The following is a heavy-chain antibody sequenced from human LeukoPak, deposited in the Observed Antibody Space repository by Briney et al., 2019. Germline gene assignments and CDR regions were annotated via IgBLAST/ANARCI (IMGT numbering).Heavy chain of an antibody. Sequence: SQTLSLTCTVSGGSLSSGDYYWSWLRQPPGRGLEWIGYIYYSGSTYYNPSLKSRVTISVDTSKNQFSLKLSSVTAADTAVYYCARGGYYGSGSYWGTFDYRGQGTLVTVSS. J-gene: IGHJ4*02. CDR2: IYYSGST. CDR3: ARGGYYGSGSYWGTFDY. CDR1: GGSLSSGDYY. D-gene: IGHD3-10*01. V-gene: IGHV4-30-4*08.